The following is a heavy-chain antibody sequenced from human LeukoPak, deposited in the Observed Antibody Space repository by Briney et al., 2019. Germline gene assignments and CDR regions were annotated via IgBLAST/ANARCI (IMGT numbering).Heavy chain of an antibody. V-gene: IGHV3-23*01. Sequence: PGGSLRLSCEASGISFGTFGMAWVRQAPGKGLQWVSGITGSTTWTYYAASVKGRLTVSRDNSQNTLYLQMNSLRADDTAVYYCARELVSSGTGYFDLWGRGTLVTVSS. CDR3: ARELVSSGTGYFDL. CDR2: ITGSTTWT. D-gene: IGHD3-10*02. J-gene: IGHJ2*01. CDR1: GISFGTFG.